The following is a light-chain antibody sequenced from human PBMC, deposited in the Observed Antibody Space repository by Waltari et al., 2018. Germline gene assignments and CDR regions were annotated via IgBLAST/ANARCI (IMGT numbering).Light chain of an antibody. J-gene: IGLJ2*01. CDR1: NSNIGNKD. Sequence: QSVLTQPPSVSAAPGQKVTISCSGSNSNIGNKDVSWYQQYPGTAPKLLIYKKAKRPSGIPDRYSGSKSGTSATLGITGLQTGDEADYYCGTWDSRLSDVVFGGGTKLTVL. V-gene: IGLV1-51*01. CDR3: GTWDSRLSDVV. CDR2: KKA.